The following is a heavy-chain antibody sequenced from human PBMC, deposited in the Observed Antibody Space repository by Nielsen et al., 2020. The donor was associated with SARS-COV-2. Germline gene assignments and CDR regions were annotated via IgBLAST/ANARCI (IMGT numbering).Heavy chain of an antibody. CDR1: GFTFSSYA. CDR2: ISYDGSNK. CDR3: ARSGHYYDSSGYADRLIDI. D-gene: IGHD3-22*01. J-gene: IGHJ3*02. V-gene: IGHV3-30-3*01. Sequence: SCAASGFTFSSYAMHWVRQAPGKGLEWVAVISYDGSNKYYADSVKGRFTISRDNSKNTLYLQMNSLRAEDTAVYYCARSGHYYDSSGYADRLIDIWGQGTMVTVSS.